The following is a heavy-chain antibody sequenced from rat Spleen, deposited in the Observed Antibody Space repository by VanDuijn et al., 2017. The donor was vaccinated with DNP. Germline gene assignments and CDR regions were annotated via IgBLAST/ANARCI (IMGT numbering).Heavy chain of an antibody. CDR3: AKAGGYSPWYFDY. CDR1: GFTFSDYY. D-gene: IGHD1-11*01. J-gene: IGHJ2*01. CDR2: ISPRGSRT. Sequence: EVQLVESGGGLVQPGRSLKLSCAASGFTFSDYYMAWVRQAPTKGLEWVAAISPRGSRTYYPDSVKGRFTISRDNAKSTLYLQMDSLRSEETATYYCAKAGGYSPWYFDYWGQGVMVSVSS. V-gene: IGHV5S11*01.